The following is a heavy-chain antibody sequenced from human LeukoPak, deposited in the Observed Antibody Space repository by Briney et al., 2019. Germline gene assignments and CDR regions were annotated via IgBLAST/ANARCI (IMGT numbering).Heavy chain of an antibody. CDR1: GFTFSSYS. CDR2: ISSSSSTI. CDR3: ARDFGGWDPWDYFDY. Sequence: GGSLRLSCAASGFTFSSYSMNWVRQAPGKGLEWVSYISSSSSTIYYADSVKGRFTISRDNAKNSLYLQMNSLRDEDTAVYYCARDFGGWDPWDYFDYWGQGTLVTASS. J-gene: IGHJ4*02. D-gene: IGHD6-19*01. V-gene: IGHV3-48*02.